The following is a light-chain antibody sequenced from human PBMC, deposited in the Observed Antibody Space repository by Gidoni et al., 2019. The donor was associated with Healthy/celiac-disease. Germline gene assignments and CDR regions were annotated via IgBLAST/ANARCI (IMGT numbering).Light chain of an antibody. CDR2: NNN. CDR3: GAWDASLSAVV. V-gene: IGLV1-51*01. CDR1: SSNIGNNY. J-gene: IGLJ2*01. Sequence: TLSCSGSSSNIGNNYVSWYQQLPGTAPKLLIYNNNQRPSGMPDRFSGSKSGTSATLAITGLRSEDEADYYCGAWDASLSAVVFGGGTKLTVL.